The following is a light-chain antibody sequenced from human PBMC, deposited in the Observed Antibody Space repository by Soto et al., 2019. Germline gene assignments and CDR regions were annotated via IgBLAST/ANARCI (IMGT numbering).Light chain of an antibody. J-gene: IGLJ2*01. CDR2: DVS. Sequence: QSALTQPASVSGAPGQSITISCTGTRSDGGGYNYVSWYQQHPGKAPKLMIYDVSNRPSGVSNRFSGSKSGNTASLTISGLQAEDEADYYCSSYTSSSTLVVFGGGTKLTVL. CDR3: SSYTSSSTLVV. CDR1: RSDGGGYNY. V-gene: IGLV2-14*01.